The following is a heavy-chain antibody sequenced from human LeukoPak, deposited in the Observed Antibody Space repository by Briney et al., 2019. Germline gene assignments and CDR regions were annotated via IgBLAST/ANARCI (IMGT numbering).Heavy chain of an antibody. CDR2: INSDGSST. D-gene: IGHD5-12*01. CDR3: AFGYSGYDYFNY. CDR1: GFTFSNYW. V-gene: IGHV3-74*01. Sequence: GGSLRLSCSASGFTFSNYWMHWVRQVPGKGLVWVSRINSDGSSTTYADSVKGRFTISRDNAKNTLYLQMNSLRAEDTAVYYCAFGYSGYDYFNYWGQGTLVTVSS. J-gene: IGHJ4*02.